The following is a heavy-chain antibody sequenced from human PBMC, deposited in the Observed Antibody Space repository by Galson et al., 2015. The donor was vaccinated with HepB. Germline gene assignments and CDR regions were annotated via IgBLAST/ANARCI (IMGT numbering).Heavy chain of an antibody. D-gene: IGHD6-19*01. Sequence: SLRLSCAASGFSFSRYAMNWVRQAPGKGLEWVSIISNSGTNTYYADSVKGRFTISRDNSKNTLYLQMNSLRAEDTAVYYCATPGSTSGWHCTYWGQGTRVTVSS. CDR1: GFSFSRYA. V-gene: IGHV3-23*01. CDR2: ISNSGTNT. J-gene: IGHJ4*02. CDR3: ATPGSTSGWHCTY.